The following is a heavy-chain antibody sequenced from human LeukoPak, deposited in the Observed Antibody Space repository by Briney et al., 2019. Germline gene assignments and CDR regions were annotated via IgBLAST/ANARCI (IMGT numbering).Heavy chain of an antibody. CDR3: ANSYGSGSYYKNFDY. J-gene: IGHJ4*02. D-gene: IGHD3-10*01. Sequence: PGGSLRLSCAASGFTFSSYAMSWVRQAPGKGLEWVSAISGSGGSTYYADSVKGRFTISRANSKNTLYLQMNSLRAEDTAVYYCANSYGSGSYYKNFDYWGQGTLVTVSS. CDR1: GFTFSSYA. V-gene: IGHV3-23*01. CDR2: ISGSGGST.